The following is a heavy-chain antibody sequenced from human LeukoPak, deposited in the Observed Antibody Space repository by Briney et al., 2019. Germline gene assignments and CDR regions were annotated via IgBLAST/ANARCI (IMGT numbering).Heavy chain of an antibody. D-gene: IGHD2/OR15-2a*01. Sequence: SETLSLTCAVYGGSFSGYYWSWIRQPPGKGLEWIGEINHSGSTNYNPSLKSRVTISVDTSKNQFSLKLSSVTAADTAVYYCARHVPLPSTLGFDYWGPGTLVTVSS. V-gene: IGHV4-34*01. CDR3: ARHVPLPSTLGFDY. CDR1: GGSFSGYY. CDR2: INHSGST. J-gene: IGHJ4*02.